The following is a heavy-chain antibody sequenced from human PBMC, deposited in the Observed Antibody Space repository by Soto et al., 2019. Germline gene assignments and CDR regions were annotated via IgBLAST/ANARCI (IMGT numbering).Heavy chain of an antibody. CDR1: GYSFTSYW. Sequence: GATLKISCKGSGYSFTSYWIGWVRQMPGKGLEWMGIIYPGDSDTRYSPSFQGQVTISADKSISTAYLQWSSLKASDTAMYYCARPRDGHKGKNYYGMDVWGQGTTVTVS. CDR2: IYPGDSDT. J-gene: IGHJ6*02. V-gene: IGHV5-51*01. CDR3: ARPRDGHKGKNYYGMDV.